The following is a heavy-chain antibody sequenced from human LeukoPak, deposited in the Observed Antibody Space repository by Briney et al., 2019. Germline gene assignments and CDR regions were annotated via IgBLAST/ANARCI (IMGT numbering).Heavy chain of an antibody. CDR2: ISKTGGTK. Sequence: PGGSLRLSCAASGFTFSAYGMQWVRQAPGKGLEGLAVISKTGGTKYYADSVKGRFTVSRDNAGNTLYLQMNSLRPEDAAVYYCAKEVGYNYAPLDYWGLGTLVTVSS. V-gene: IGHV3-30*18. J-gene: IGHJ4*02. CDR3: AKEVGYNYAPLDY. D-gene: IGHD5-18*01. CDR1: GFTFSAYG.